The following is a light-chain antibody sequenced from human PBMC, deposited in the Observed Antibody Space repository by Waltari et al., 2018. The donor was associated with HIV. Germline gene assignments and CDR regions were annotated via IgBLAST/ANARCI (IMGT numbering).Light chain of an antibody. CDR2: EVS. J-gene: IGLJ3*02. V-gene: IGLV2-14*01. CDR1: SRDAGGYNS. CDR3: NSNTCSWV. Sequence: QSALTQPASVSGSPGQSITISCTGTSRDAGGYNSVAWYQQHPGKALKIMIYEVSNRPQGLSNSLSGCRSGASPSLTSSGLRAEDDADYHCNSNTCSWVFRGGTRLTVL.